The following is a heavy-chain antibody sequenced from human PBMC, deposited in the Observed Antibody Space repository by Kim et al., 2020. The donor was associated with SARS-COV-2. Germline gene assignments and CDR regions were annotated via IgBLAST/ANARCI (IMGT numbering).Heavy chain of an antibody. Sequence: SETLSLTCTVSGGSISSSSYYWGWISQPPGKGLEWIGSIHYSGSTYYNPSLKSRVTISVDTSKNQFSLKLSSVTAADTAVYYCARHVGGSSLFLWGQGTLVTVSS. CDR3: ARHVGGSSLFL. V-gene: IGHV4-39*01. J-gene: IGHJ4*02. CDR1: GGSISSSSYY. CDR2: IHYSGST. D-gene: IGHD6-6*01.